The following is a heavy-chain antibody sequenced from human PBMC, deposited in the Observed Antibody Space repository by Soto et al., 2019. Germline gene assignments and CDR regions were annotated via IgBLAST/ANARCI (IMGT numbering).Heavy chain of an antibody. D-gene: IGHD3-22*01. V-gene: IGHV3-30*18. Sequence: PGGSLILSCAASGFPFSSYVMHWVRQAPGKGLEWVAVISYDGSNKYYADSVKGRFTISRDNSKNTLYLQMNSLRAEDTAVYYFAKDRDYYDSSGYLDYWGQGTLVTVSS. CDR2: ISYDGSNK. J-gene: IGHJ4*02. CDR3: AKDRDYYDSSGYLDY. CDR1: GFPFSSYV.